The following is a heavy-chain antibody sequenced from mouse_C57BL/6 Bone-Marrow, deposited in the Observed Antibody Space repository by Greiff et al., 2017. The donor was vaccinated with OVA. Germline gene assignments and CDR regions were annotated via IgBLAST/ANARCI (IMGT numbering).Heavy chain of an antibody. V-gene: IGHV5-4*03. CDR2: ISDGGSYT. Sequence: EVKLVESGGGLVKPGGSLKLSCAASGFTFSSYAMSWVRQTPEKRLEWVATISDGGSYTYYPDNVKGRFTISRDNAKNNLYLQMSHLKSEDTAMYYCARRVRPRAMDYWGQGTSVTVSS. D-gene: IGHD3-2*02. CDR3: ARRVRPRAMDY. J-gene: IGHJ4*01. CDR1: GFTFSSYA.